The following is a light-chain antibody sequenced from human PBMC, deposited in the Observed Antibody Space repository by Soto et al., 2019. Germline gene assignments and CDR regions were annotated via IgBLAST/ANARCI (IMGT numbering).Light chain of an antibody. J-gene: IGLJ1*01. CDR3: CSYAGSYNYV. Sequence: QSVLTQPRSVSGSPGQSVTISCTGTSSDVGGYNFVSWYQQHPGKAPKLMIYDVIKRPSGVPDRFSGSKSGNTASLTISGLQDEDEADYYCCSYAGSYNYVFGTGTK. V-gene: IGLV2-11*01. CDR2: DVI. CDR1: SSDVGGYNF.